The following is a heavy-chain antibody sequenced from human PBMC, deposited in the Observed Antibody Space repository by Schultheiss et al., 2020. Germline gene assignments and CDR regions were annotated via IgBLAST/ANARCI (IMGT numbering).Heavy chain of an antibody. V-gene: IGHV4-4*02. J-gene: IGHJ6*03. CDR2: IYHSGST. CDR3: AKPSLVVAAKYYYYYMDV. CDR1: GGSISSSNW. Sequence: SETLSLTCAVSGGSISSSNWWSWVRQPPGKGLEWIGEIYHSGSTNYNPSLKSRVAMSVDKSKNQFSLKLSSVTAADTAVYYCAKPSLVVAAKYYYYYMDVWGKGTTVTVSS. D-gene: IGHD2-15*01.